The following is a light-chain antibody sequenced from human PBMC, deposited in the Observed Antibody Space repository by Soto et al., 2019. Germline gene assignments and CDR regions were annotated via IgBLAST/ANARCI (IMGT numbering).Light chain of an antibody. CDR3: QVWDSRSDHVV. CDR1: NIGSKS. V-gene: IGLV3-21*04. CDR2: YDS. J-gene: IGLJ3*02. Sequence: SYELTQPPSVSVAPGKTARITCGGNNIGSKSVHWYQQKPGQAPVLVIYYDSDRPSGIPGGFSGSNSGNTATLTISRVEAGDEPDYYCQVWDSRSDHVVFGGGTKLTVL.